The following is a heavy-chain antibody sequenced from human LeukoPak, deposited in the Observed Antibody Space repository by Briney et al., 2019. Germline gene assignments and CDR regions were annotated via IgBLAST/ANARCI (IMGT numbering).Heavy chain of an antibody. CDR2: INSDGSST. V-gene: IGHV3-74*01. Sequence: GGSLRLSCAASGFTFNSYWMHWVRQAPGKGLVWVSRINSDGSSTNSADSVKGRFTISRDNAKNTLYLQMNSLRAEDTAVYYCARGGYSSSWTWGQGTLVTVSS. D-gene: IGHD6-13*01. J-gene: IGHJ5*02. CDR3: ARGGYSSSWT. CDR1: GFTFNSYW.